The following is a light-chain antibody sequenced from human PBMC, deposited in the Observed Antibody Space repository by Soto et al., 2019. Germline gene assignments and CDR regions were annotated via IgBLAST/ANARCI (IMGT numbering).Light chain of an antibody. Sequence: DIQMTQSPSSVSASVGDRVTITCRASQGVSTWLAWYQQKPGKAPKLLISTVSTFQSGVPSRFSGSGSGTDFTLTISSLQPGDFATYYCQQANSFPWTFGQGTKVEIK. V-gene: IGKV1-12*01. CDR1: QGVSTW. CDR2: TVS. J-gene: IGKJ1*01. CDR3: QQANSFPWT.